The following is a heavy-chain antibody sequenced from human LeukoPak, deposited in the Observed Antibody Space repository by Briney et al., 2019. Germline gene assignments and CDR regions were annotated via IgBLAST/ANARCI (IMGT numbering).Heavy chain of an antibody. D-gene: IGHD2-2*01. CDR3: AGAQDIVVVPAAAYNWFDP. V-gene: IGHV1-2*02. CDR2: INPNSGGT. J-gene: IGHJ5*02. CDR1: GYTFTGYY. Sequence: ASVKVSCKASGYTFTGYYMHWVRQAPGQGLEWMGWINPNSGGTNYAQKFRGRVTMTRDTSISTAYMELSRLRSDDTAVYYCAGAQDIVVVPAAAYNWFDPWGQGTLVTVSS.